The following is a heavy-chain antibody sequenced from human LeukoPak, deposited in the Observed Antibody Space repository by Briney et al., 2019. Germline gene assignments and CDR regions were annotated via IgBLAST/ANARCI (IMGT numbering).Heavy chain of an antibody. J-gene: IGHJ4*02. D-gene: IGHD2-2*02. CDR1: GFTVSTNY. Sequence: GGSLRLSCAASGFTVSTNYMNWVRQAPGKGLEWVSGIDGSGSTTFYADSVKGRFTISRDNSMNTVYLQMNSLRAEDTAVYYCAKKSVPNTPPTFDYWGQGALVTVSS. V-gene: IGHV3-23*05. CDR3: AKKSVPNTPPTFDY. CDR2: IDGSGSTT.